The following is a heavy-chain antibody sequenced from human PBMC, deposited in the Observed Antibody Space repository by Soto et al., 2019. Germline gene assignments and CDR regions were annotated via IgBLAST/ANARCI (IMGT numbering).Heavy chain of an antibody. CDR1: GGSISSSSYY. Sequence: QLQLQESGPGLVKPSETLSLTCTVSGGSISSSSYYWDWIRQPPGKGLEWIGSIYYSGSTYYNPSHKSRVTISVDTSKNQFSRKLSSVTAADTAVYYCARRGGATIMDYWGQGTLVTVSS. D-gene: IGHD5-12*01. CDR2: IYYSGST. V-gene: IGHV4-39*01. CDR3: ARRGGATIMDY. J-gene: IGHJ4*02.